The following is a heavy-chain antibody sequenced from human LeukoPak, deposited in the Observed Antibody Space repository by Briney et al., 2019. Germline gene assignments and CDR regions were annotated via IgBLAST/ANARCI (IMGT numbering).Heavy chain of an antibody. D-gene: IGHD3-10*01. CDR3: VKVRGPKTGYHYYGMDV. CDR1: EFTFSSFA. J-gene: IGHJ6*02. V-gene: IGHV3-30*18. CDR2: ISDDGSNK. Sequence: GGSLRLSCAASEFTFSSFAMHWVRQAPGKGLEWVAIISDDGSNKYYADSVKGRFTISRDNSKNTVSLQMNSLRGGDTAVYYCVKVRGPKTGYHYYGMDVWGQGTTVTVSS.